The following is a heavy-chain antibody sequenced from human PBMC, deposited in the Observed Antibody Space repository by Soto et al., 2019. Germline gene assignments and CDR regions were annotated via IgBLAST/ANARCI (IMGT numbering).Heavy chain of an antibody. J-gene: IGHJ5*02. CDR3: ARLRIATNNYKWFDP. CDR1: GAALNSGNYY. V-gene: IGHV4-31*03. CDR2: IYVTGAV. Sequence: NHSWSVSITSRDSGAALNSGNYYWSWIHQLPGKGLECIGHIYVTGAVDYNPSLRDRITISQDTSERQFSLNLRLVTAADTAVYYCARLRIATNNYKWFDPWGQGTLVTVSS. D-gene: IGHD2-21*01.